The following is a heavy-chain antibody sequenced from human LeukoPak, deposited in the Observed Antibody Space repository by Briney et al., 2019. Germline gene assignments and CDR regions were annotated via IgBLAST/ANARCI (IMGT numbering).Heavy chain of an antibody. Sequence: PGGSLRLSCAASGFTFNSYWMHWVRQAPGKGLVWVSRIATDGRSTTYADSVKGRFTIPRDNAKNTLFLQMNSLRVEDTAVYYCARATSYWYQIDYWGQGTLVTVSS. CDR1: GFTFNSYW. J-gene: IGHJ4*02. CDR2: IATDGRST. CDR3: ARATSYWYQIDY. D-gene: IGHD2-2*01. V-gene: IGHV3-74*01.